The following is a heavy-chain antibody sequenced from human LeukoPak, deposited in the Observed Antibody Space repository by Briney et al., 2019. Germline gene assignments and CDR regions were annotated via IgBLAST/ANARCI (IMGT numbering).Heavy chain of an antibody. Sequence: GGSLRLSCAASGFTFSSYSMNWVRQAPRKGLEWVSSISSSSSYIYYADSVKGRFTISRDNAKNSLYLQMNSLRAEDTAVYYCARDLNSGYQLGGYNWFDPWGQGTLVTVSS. CDR1: GFTFSSYS. D-gene: IGHD5-12*01. CDR3: ARDLNSGYQLGGYNWFDP. CDR2: ISSSSSYI. V-gene: IGHV3-21*01. J-gene: IGHJ5*02.